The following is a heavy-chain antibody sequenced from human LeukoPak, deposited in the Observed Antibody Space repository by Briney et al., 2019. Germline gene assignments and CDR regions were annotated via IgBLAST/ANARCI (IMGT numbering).Heavy chain of an antibody. D-gene: IGHD6-13*01. Sequence: ASVKVSCKASGGTFSSYAISWVRQAPGQGLEWMGRIIPIFGTANYAQKFQGRVTITTDESTSTAYMELSSLRSEDTAVYYCARSPLRGSWYLDYWGQGTLVTVSS. CDR1: GGTFSSYA. CDR3: ARSPLRGSWYLDY. CDR2: IIPIFGTA. J-gene: IGHJ4*02. V-gene: IGHV1-69*05.